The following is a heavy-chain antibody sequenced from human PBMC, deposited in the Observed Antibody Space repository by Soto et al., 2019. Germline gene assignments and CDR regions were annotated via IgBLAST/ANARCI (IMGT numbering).Heavy chain of an antibody. V-gene: IGHV6-1*01. Sequence: PSQTIPLTCALSGDSASSNSTAWNWIRQSPSRGLEWLGRTYYRSKWYNDYAVSVKSRITINPDTSKNQFSLQLNSVTPEDTAVYYCAREGGVDISIAHYNNEIYIDALHQGTTVTV. CDR3: AREGGVDISIAHYNNEIYIDA. CDR2: TYYRSKWYN. CDR1: GDSASSNSTA. D-gene: IGHD2-21*01. J-gene: IGHJ6*03.